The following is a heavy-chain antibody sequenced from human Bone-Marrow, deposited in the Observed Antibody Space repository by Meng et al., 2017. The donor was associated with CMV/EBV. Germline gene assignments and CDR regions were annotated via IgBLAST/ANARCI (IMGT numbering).Heavy chain of an antibody. D-gene: IGHD1-26*01. CDR1: GYTFTNYG. Sequence: ASVKVSCKASGYTFTNYGFSWVRQAPGQGLEWMGWISAYNGNTNFAQKVQGRVTLTTDTSTNTAYMELRSLRSDATAVFYCTRGVGATFGPIDCWGQGTLVTVSS. CDR3: TRGVGATFGPIDC. J-gene: IGHJ4*02. CDR2: ISAYNGNT. V-gene: IGHV1-18*01.